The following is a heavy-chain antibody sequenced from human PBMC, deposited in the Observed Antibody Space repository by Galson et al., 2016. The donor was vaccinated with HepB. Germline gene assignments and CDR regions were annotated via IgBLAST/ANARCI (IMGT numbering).Heavy chain of an antibody. D-gene: IGHD3-10*01. CDR2: IKRDGAEI. J-gene: IGHJ2*01. CDR3: VRDTSSGWSFDL. V-gene: IGHV3-7*04. CDR1: GFTFSNYG. Sequence: SLRLSCAASGFTFSNYGMSWVRQAPGKGLEWVANIKRDGAEIYYIDSVRGRFTISRDNANNSMHLQMNSLRAEDTAVYFCVRDTSSGWSFDLWGRGTLVTVSS.